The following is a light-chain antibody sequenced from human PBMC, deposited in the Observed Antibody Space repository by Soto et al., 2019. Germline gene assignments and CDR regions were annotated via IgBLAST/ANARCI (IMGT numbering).Light chain of an antibody. CDR3: QQYNTYPIT. Sequence: DIQMTQSPSSVSASVGDRVTITCRASQSISTWLAWYQQKPGTAPNLLIFTASYLQSGVPSRFSGSGFGTEFTLTISSLQPEDFATYYCQQYNTYPITFGQGTRLEIK. J-gene: IGKJ5*01. CDR2: TAS. V-gene: IGKV1D-16*01. CDR1: QSISTW.